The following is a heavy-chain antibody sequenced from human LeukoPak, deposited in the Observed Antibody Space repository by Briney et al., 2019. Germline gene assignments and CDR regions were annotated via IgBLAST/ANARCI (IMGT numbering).Heavy chain of an antibody. CDR2: ISSSSSYI. V-gene: IGHV3-21*01. Sequence: GGSLRLSCAASGFTFSSYSMNWVRQAPGKGLEWVSSISSSSSYIYYADSVKGRFTISRDNAKNSLYLQMNSLRAEDTAVYYCARDRGGSWYVDYWGQGTLVTVSS. CDR1: GFTFSSYS. CDR3: ARDRGGSWYVDY. J-gene: IGHJ4*02. D-gene: IGHD6-13*01.